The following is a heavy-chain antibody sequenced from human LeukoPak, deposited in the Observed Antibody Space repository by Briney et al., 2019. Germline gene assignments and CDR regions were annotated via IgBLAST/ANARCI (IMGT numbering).Heavy chain of an antibody. D-gene: IGHD5-18*01. Sequence: ESGPTLVNPPQTLTLTCTFSGFSLRTRGMRVSWIRQPPGKALEWLSRIDWDDDKFYSTSLKTRLTISKDTSKNQVVLTMTNMDPVDTATYYCARTGGYSYSFDYWGQGTLVTVSS. V-gene: IGHV2-70*04. CDR1: GFSLRTRGMR. J-gene: IGHJ4*02. CDR2: IDWDDDK. CDR3: ARTGGYSYSFDY.